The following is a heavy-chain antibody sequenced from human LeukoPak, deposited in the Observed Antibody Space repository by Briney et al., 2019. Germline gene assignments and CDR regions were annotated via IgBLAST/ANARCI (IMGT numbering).Heavy chain of an antibody. V-gene: IGHV4-59*01. Sequence: SETLPLTCAVYGGSFSGYYWSWIRQPPGKGLEWIGYIYYSGSTNYNPSLKSRVTISVDTSKNQFSLKLSSVTAADTAVYYCARHRRVVPAATGFDPWGQGTLVTVSS. CDR2: IYYSGST. CDR1: GGSFSGYY. D-gene: IGHD2-2*01. J-gene: IGHJ5*02. CDR3: ARHRRVVPAATGFDP.